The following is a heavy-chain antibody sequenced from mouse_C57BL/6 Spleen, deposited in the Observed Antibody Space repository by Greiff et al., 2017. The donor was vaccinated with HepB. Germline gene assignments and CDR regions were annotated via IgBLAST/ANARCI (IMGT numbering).Heavy chain of an antibody. D-gene: IGHD1-1*01. V-gene: IGHV1-26*01. Sequence: VQLQQSGPELVKPGASVKISCKASGYTFTDYYMNWVKQSHGKSLEWIGDINPNNGGTSYNQKFKGKATLTVDKSSSTAYMELRSLTSEDSAVYYCARGIHYYGSSYVNFDVWGTGTTVTVSS. J-gene: IGHJ1*03. CDR2: INPNNGGT. CDR3: ARGIHYYGSSYVNFDV. CDR1: GYTFTDYY.